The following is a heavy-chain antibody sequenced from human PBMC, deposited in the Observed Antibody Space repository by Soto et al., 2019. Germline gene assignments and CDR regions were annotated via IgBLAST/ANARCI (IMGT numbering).Heavy chain of an antibody. CDR2: INHSGSA. V-gene: IGHV4-34*01. CDR1: GESFSGYI. D-gene: IGHD6-19*01. Sequence: QVQLQQSGAGLLKPSETLSLTCAVYGESFSGYIWTWIRQTPGQGLQWIGQINHSGSASYNPSLKSRVSISVHTSNSQFALELSSVTAADTAVYYGARGLITGSHYSGGWYYFDSWGQGTQVTVSS. J-gene: IGHJ4*02. CDR3: ARGLITGSHYSGGWYYFDS.